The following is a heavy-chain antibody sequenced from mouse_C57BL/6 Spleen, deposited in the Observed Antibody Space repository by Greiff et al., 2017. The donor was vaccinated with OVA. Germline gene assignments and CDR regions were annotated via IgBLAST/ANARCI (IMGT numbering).Heavy chain of an antibody. CDR3: AREDYGSSYGYFDV. V-gene: IGHV3-6*01. D-gene: IGHD1-1*01. Sequence: ESGPGLVKPSQSLSLTCSVTGYSITSGYYWNWIRQFPGNKLVWMGYISYDGSNNYNPSLKNRISITRDTSKNQFFLKLNSVTTEDTATYYCAREDYGSSYGYFDVWGTGTTVTVSS. CDR2: ISYDGSN. J-gene: IGHJ1*03. CDR1: GYSITSGYY.